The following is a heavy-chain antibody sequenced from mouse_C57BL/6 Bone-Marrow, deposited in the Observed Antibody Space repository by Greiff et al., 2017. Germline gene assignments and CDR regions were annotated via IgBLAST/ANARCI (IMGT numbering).Heavy chain of an antibody. Sequence: EVKVEESGGGLVQPGGSLKLSCAASGFTFSDYYMYWVRQTPEKRLEWVAYISNGGGSTYYPDTVKGRFTISRDNAKNTLYLQMSRLKSEDTAMYYCARQRDYAWFAYWGQGTLVTVSA. CDR2: ISNGGGST. V-gene: IGHV5-12*01. CDR3: ARQRDYAWFAY. D-gene: IGHD2-4*01. CDR1: GFTFSDYY. J-gene: IGHJ3*01.